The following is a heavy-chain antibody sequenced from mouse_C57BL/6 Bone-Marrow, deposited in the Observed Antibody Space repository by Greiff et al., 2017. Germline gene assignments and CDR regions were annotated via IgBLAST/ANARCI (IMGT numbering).Heavy chain of an antibody. V-gene: IGHV1-72*01. J-gene: IGHJ3*01. Sequence: QVQLQQPGAELVKPGASVKLSCKASGYTFTSYWMLWVKQRPGRSLEWIGRIVPNSGGTKYNEKFKSKATLTVDKPSRTAYMQRSSLTSNDSSVYYCAMGGTAQAVAYWGQGTLVTVSA. CDR2: IVPNSGGT. CDR1: GYTFTSYW. CDR3: AMGGTAQAVAY. D-gene: IGHD3-2*02.